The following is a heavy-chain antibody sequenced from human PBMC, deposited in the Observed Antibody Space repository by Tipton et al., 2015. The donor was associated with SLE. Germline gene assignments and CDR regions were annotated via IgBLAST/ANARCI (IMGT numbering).Heavy chain of an antibody. Sequence: QLVQSGAEVKKPGASVKVSCQASGYTFTGYGISWVRQAPGQGLEWMGWISGYNGDTNYAQKVQDRFTMTTDTSTSTAYMELRSLRSDDTAVYYCVRDVKGLDVAYWGPGSLLTVSS. CDR3: VRDVKGLDVAY. J-gene: IGHJ4*02. CDR1: GYTFTGYG. V-gene: IGHV1-18*01. CDR2: ISGYNGDT. D-gene: IGHD6-19*01.